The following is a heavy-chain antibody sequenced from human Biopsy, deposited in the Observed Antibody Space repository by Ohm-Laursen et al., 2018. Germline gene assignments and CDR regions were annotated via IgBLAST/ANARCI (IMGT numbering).Heavy chain of an antibody. V-gene: IGHV1-2*02. CDR2: INPNSGSA. CDR3: ARVPAYPSIDGYYGLDL. CDR1: GYTFAGYY. Sequence: AASVKVSCKASGYTFAGYYLHWVRQAPGHGLERMGWINPNSGSANYAQSFQGRLTVTRDTSISTAYMELTSLTFDDTAIYYCARVPAYPSIDGYYGLDLWGQGTTVIVSS. D-gene: IGHD3-9*01. J-gene: IGHJ6*02.